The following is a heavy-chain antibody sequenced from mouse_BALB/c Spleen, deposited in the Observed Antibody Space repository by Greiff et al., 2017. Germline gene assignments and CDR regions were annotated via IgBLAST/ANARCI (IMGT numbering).Heavy chain of an antibody. D-gene: IGHD1-1*01. CDR1: GYSITSGYY. J-gene: IGHJ2*01. Sequence: VQLKESGPGLVKPSQSLSLTCSVTGYSITSGYYWNWIRQFPGNKLEWMGYISYDGSNNYNPSLKNRISITRDTSKNQFLLKLNSVTTEDTATYYCARDPHYYGSSLYYFDFWGQGTTLTVSS. V-gene: IGHV3-6*02. CDR2: ISYDGSN. CDR3: ARDPHYYGSSLYYFDF.